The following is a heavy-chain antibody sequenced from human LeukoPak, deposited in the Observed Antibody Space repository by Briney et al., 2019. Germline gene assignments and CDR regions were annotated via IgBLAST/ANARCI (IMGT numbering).Heavy chain of an antibody. J-gene: IGHJ6*03. CDR1: GVTFSGYY. CDR2: INHSGST. CDR3: ARGRGVRGVIYYYYYMDV. D-gene: IGHD3-10*01. V-gene: IGHV4-34*01. Sequence: SETLSLTCAAYGVTFSGYYWTWIRQPPGKGLEWIGEINHSGSTNYNPSLKSRVTISVDTYKNQFSLQLSSVTAADTAVYYCARGRGVRGVIYYYYYMDVWGKGTTVTVSS.